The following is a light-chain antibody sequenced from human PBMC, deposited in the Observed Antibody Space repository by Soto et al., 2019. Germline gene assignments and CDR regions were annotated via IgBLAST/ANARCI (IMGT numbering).Light chain of an antibody. CDR2: DVS. Sequence: HSALTQPASVSGSPGQSITISCTGTSSDVGGQNAVSWYQQHPGKAPKFIIYDVSKRPSGVSSRFSGSKSGNTASLTISGLQAEDEADYYCCSYAGSSTVVFGGGTKLTVL. CDR1: SSDVGGQNA. V-gene: IGLV2-23*02. CDR3: CSYAGSSTVV. J-gene: IGLJ2*01.